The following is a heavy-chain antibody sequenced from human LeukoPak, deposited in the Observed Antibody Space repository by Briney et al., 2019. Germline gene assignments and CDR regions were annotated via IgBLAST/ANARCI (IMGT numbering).Heavy chain of an antibody. V-gene: IGHV6-1*01. CDR1: GDSVSSNSAA. CDR3: ARGFVGYSSGWYLKNTGTHFDY. CDR2: TYYRSKWYN. Sequence: SQTLSLTCAISGDSVSSNSAAWNWIRQSPSRGLEWLGRTYYRSKWYNDYAVSVKSRITINPDTSKNQFSLQLNSVTPEDTAVYYCARGFVGYSSGWYLKNTGTHFDYWGQGTLVTVSS. J-gene: IGHJ4*02. D-gene: IGHD6-19*01.